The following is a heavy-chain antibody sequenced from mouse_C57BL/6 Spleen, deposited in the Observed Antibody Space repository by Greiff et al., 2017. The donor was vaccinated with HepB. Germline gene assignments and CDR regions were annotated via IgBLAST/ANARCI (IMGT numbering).Heavy chain of an antibody. V-gene: IGHV1-80*01. CDR1: GYAFSSYW. Sequence: QVQLKQSGAELVKPGASVKISCKASGYAFSSYWMNWVKQRPGKGLEWIGQIYPGAGDTNYNGKFKGKATLTADKSSSTAYLQLSSLTSEDSAVYFCARDYYGSSGDYWGQGTTLTVSS. D-gene: IGHD1-1*01. J-gene: IGHJ2*01. CDR3: ARDYYGSSGDY. CDR2: IYPGAGDT.